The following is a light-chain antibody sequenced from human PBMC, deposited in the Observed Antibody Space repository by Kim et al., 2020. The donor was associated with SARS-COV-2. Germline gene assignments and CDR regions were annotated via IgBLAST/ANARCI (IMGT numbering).Light chain of an antibody. CDR3: QAWGSGLSVV. CDR2: QDR. V-gene: IGLV3-1*01. Sequence: VPPGQTASITCSGDKLGTKYTFWYQQRPGQSPVVVIYQDRKRPSGIPERFSGSNSGNTATLTISGTQAVDEADYYCQAWGSGLSVVFGTGTQLTVL. CDR1: KLGTKY. J-gene: IGLJ2*01.